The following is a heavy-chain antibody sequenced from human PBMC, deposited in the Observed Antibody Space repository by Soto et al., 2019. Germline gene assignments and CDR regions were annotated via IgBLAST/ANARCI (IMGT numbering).Heavy chain of an antibody. CDR3: ARGTIAAAGDNWFDP. D-gene: IGHD6-13*01. CDR1: AYTFTKYG. Sequence: ASVTVSCKASAYTFTKYGINWVRQSPGQALEWMGWISTYNGNRGYAQYLQGSVSMTTDTSSSTAYMELRSLRSDDTAVYYCARGTIAAAGDNWFDPWGQGTLVTVSS. J-gene: IGHJ5*02. V-gene: IGHV1-18*01. CDR2: ISTYNGNR.